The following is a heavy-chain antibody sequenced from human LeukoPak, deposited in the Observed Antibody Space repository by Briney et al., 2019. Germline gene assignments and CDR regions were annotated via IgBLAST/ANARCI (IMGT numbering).Heavy chain of an antibody. J-gene: IGHJ4*02. CDR3: ARFPYCTNGVCPPA. CDR1: GSTFTSYD. Sequence: GASVKVSCKASGSTFTSYDINRVRQATGQGLEWMGWMNPNSGNTGYAQKFQGRVTMTRNTSISTAYMELSSLRSEDTAVYYCARFPYCTNGVCPPAWGQGTLVTVSS. CDR2: MNPNSGNT. V-gene: IGHV1-8*01. D-gene: IGHD2-8*01.